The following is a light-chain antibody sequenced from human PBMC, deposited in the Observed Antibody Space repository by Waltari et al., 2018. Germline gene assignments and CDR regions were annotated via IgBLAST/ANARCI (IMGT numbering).Light chain of an antibody. CDR3: QQRSNWPPIT. J-gene: IGKJ5*01. CDR1: QSVSTY. Sequence: EVVLTQSPATLSLSPGERATLPCRASQSVSTYLAWYQQKPGQAPRLLIYDASIRATGIPARFSGSGSGTDFTLTISSLEPEDFAVYYCQQRSNWPPITFGQGTRLEIK. CDR2: DAS. V-gene: IGKV3-11*01.